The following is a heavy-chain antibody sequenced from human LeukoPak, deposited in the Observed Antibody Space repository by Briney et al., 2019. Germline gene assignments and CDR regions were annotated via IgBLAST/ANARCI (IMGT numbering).Heavy chain of an antibody. V-gene: IGHV4-34*01. CDR1: GGSFSGYY. J-gene: IGHJ4*02. CDR2: NNHSGST. CDR3: ARAAGPRGSSGWDFFDY. Sequence: SETLSLTCAVYGGSFSGYYWSWLRQPPGKGLEWIGENNHSGSTNYNPSLKSRVTISVDTSKNQFSLKLSSVTAADTAVYYCARAAGPRGSSGWDFFDYWGQGTLVTVSS. D-gene: IGHD6-19*01.